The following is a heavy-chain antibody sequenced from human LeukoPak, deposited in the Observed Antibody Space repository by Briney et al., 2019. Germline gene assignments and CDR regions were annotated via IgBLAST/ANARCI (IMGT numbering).Heavy chain of an antibody. CDR2: ITTGDGNT. D-gene: IGHD3-10*01. CDR3: AKDPSLLGRGNDAFDI. CDR1: GFTFSSYT. J-gene: IGHJ3*02. Sequence: GGSLRLSCTASGFTFSSYTMTWVRQAPGKGLKWVSTITTGDGNTYYADSVKGRFTISRDNSKNTLHLQMNSLRAEDTAVYYCAKDPSLLGRGNDAFDIWGQGTMVTVSS. V-gene: IGHV3-23*01.